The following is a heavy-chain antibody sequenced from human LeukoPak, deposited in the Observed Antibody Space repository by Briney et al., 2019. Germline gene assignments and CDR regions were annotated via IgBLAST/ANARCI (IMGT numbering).Heavy chain of an antibody. CDR1: GGSISSGSYY. CDR2: IYSSGST. V-gene: IGHV4-61*02. J-gene: IGHJ5*01. D-gene: IGHD2-2*01. CDR3: ATTRIVVVPAAMGRTGWFDS. Sequence: PSETLSLTCTVSGGSISSGSYYWSWIRQPAGKGLEWIGRIYSSGSTNYNPSLKSRVTISLDTSKNQFSLKLSSVTAADTAVYYCATTRIVVVPAAMGRTGWFDSWGQGTLVTVSS.